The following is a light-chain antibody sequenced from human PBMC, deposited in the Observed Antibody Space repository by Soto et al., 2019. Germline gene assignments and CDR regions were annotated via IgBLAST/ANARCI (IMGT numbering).Light chain of an antibody. J-gene: IGLJ3*02. V-gene: IGLV1-47*02. Sequence: QPVLTQPPSASGTPGQRVTISCSGSSSNIGSNYVYWYQQLPGTAPKLLIYSNNQRPSGVPDRFSGSKSGTSASLGISGRRSEDEADYYCAAWDDSLSGWVFGGGTQLTVL. CDR2: SNN. CDR1: SSNIGSNY. CDR3: AAWDDSLSGWV.